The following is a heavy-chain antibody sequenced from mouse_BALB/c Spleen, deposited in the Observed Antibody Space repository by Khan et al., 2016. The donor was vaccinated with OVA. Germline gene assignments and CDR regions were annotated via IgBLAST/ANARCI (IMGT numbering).Heavy chain of an antibody. CDR1: GFSLTDYG. D-gene: IGHD2-10*02. CDR3: AKGVWSYYFALDY. V-gene: IGHV2-6-5*01. CDR2: IWGGGTT. Sequence: QVQLKESGPGLVAPSQNLSITCTVSGFSLTDYGVSWIHQPPGKGLEWLGVIWGGGTTYYNSALKSRLSISKDNSKSQVFLKMNSLQTDDTAMYYCAKGVWSYYFALDYWGQGTSGTVSS. J-gene: IGHJ4*01.